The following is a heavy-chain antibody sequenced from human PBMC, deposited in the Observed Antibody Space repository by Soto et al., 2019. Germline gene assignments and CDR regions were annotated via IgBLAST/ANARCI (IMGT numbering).Heavy chain of an antibody. D-gene: IGHD4-4*01. CDR3: VKHLRSLQSRVDF. J-gene: IGHJ4*03. V-gene: IGHV3-9*01. CDR2: ISWNRANI. Sequence: GGSLRLSCLVSVFNFDDYAMHWVRQIPVKGLEWVSGISWNRANIGFGDAVKGRFTISRDGATHALCVEMHGLRADDTAVYYSVKHLRSLQSRVDFWAQGTMVIVYS. CDR1: VFNFDDYA.